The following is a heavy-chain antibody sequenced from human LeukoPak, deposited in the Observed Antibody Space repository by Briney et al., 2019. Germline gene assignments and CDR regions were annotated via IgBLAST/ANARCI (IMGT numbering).Heavy chain of an antibody. V-gene: IGHV1-3*01. CDR1: GYTFTSFA. CDR3: ARVPDIVATGTDY. J-gene: IGHJ4*02. CDR2: ISAGNGNA. D-gene: IGHD5-12*01. Sequence: GASVKVSCEASGYTFTSFAMHWVRQAPGQRLEWMGWISAGNGNAKYSLKFQGRVTITRDTSASTAYMELSSLQSEDTAVYYCARVPDIVATGTDYWGQGTLVTVSS.